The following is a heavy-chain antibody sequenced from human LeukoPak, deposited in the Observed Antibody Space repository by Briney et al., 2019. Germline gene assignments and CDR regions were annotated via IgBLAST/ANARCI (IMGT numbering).Heavy chain of an antibody. CDR3: ASGELFMVRGVINGGWFDP. CDR1: GGTFSSYA. J-gene: IGHJ5*02. CDR2: IIPILGIA. Sequence: ASVKVSCKASGGTFSSYAISWVRQAPGQGLEWMGRIIPILGIANYAQKFQGRVTITADKSTSTAYMELSSLRSEDTAVYYCASGELFMVRGVINGGWFDPWGQGTLVTVSS. D-gene: IGHD3-10*01. V-gene: IGHV1-69*04.